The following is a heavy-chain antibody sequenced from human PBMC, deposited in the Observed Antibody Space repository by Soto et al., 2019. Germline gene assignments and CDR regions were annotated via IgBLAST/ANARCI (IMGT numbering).Heavy chain of an antibody. CDR2: IIPLLGIT. D-gene: IGHD2-8*01. CDR1: GGSFSSFH. Sequence: QVQLVQSGAEVRKPGSSVKVSCKTSGGSFSSFHITWVRQAPGQGLEWMGRIIPLLGITNYAQNFQGRVTITAGKCTNTAYMQLNSLRNEHTPMYYRARGPNSLGDDWGQGTLITVAS. CDR3: ARGPNSLGDD. J-gene: IGHJ4*02. V-gene: IGHV1-69*02.